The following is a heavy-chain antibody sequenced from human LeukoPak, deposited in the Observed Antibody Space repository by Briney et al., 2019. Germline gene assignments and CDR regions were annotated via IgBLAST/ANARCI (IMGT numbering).Heavy chain of an antibody. D-gene: IGHD2-15*01. J-gene: IGHJ4*02. CDR1: GYTFTSYD. CDR3: ARGREGYCSGGSCYLHYYFDS. Sequence: ASVKVSCKASGYTFTSYDITWVRQATGQGLEWMGWMNPNSGNTGYAQNFRGRVTMTRNASISTAYMELNSLTSEDTAVYYCARGREGYCSGGSCYLHYYFDSWGQGTLVTVSS. CDR2: MNPNSGNT. V-gene: IGHV1-8*01.